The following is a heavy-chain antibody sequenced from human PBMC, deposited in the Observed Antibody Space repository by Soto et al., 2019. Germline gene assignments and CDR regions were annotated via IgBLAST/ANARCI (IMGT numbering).Heavy chain of an antibody. CDR3: ANLNRRDY. CDR1: GFTFSSYP. CDR2: IDSSSNYM. Sequence: GGSLRLSCAASGFTFSSYPMNWVRQAPGKGPEWVSSIDSSSNYMYYTDSVKGRFTISGDNAKNSLYLRMNSLRAEDTALYYCANLNRRDYWGQGTLVTVSS. J-gene: IGHJ4*02. V-gene: IGHV3-21*01.